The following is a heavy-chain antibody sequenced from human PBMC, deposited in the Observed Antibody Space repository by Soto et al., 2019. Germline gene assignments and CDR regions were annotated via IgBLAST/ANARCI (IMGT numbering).Heavy chain of an antibody. CDR3: ARNRGGGEFGELSPQDPVAC. J-gene: IGHJ4*02. CDR1: GGSISSGGYY. V-gene: IGHV4-31*03. Sequence: QVQLQESGPGLVKPSQTLSLTCTVSGGSISSGGYYWSWIRQHPGKGLEWIGYIYYSASTYYNPSLKGRVTIPVDTSKNQFSLKLISVIAADTAVYYCARNRGGGEFGELSPQDPVACWGQGTLVTVSS. D-gene: IGHD3-10*01. CDR2: IYYSAST.